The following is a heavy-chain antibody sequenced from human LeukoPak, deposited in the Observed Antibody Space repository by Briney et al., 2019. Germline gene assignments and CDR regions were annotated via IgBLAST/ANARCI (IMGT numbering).Heavy chain of an antibody. V-gene: IGHV3-48*04. J-gene: IGHJ5*02. CDR2: ISSSGSTI. CDR3: ARGSSVYCSSTSCYDGFSSWFDP. CDR1: GFTFSSYW. Sequence: PGGSLRLSCAASGFTFSSYWMSWVRQAPGKGLEWVSYISSSGSTIYYADSVKGRFTISRDNAKNSLYLQMNSLRAEDTAVYYCARGSSVYCSSTSCYDGFSSWFDPWGQGTLVTVSS. D-gene: IGHD2-2*01.